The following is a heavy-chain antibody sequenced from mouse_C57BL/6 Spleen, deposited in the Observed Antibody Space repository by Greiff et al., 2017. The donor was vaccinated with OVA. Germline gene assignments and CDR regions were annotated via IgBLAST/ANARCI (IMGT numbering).Heavy chain of an antibody. V-gene: IGHV1-15*01. CDR3: TRPGYGNYVAY. D-gene: IGHD2-1*01. CDR1: GYTFTDYD. J-gene: IGHJ3*01. Sequence: QVQLQQSGAELVRPGASVTLSCKASGYTFTDYDMHWVKQTPVHGLEWIGAIDPETGGTAYNQKFKGKAILTADKASSTAYLELRSLTSEDSAFYYCTRPGYGNYVAYWGQGTLVTVSA. CDR2: IDPETGGT.